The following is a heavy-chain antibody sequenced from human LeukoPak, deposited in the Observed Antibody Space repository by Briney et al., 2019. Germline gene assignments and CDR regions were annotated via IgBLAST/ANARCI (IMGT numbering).Heavy chain of an antibody. CDR2: INSDGSDT. D-gene: IGHD1-7*01. CDR3: MRGATDTTRWFDP. CDR1: GFTFSTYW. J-gene: IGHJ5*02. V-gene: IGHV3-74*01. Sequence: GGSLRLSCAASGFTFSTYWMHWVRQAPGKGLVWVSRINSDGSDTSYADSVKGRFTIPRDNAKNSLYLQMNGLRAEDTAAYYCMRGATDTTRWFDPWGQGTLVTVSS.